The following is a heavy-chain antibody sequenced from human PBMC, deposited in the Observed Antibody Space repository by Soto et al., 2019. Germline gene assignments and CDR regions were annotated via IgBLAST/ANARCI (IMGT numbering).Heavy chain of an antibody. D-gene: IGHD5-18*01. CDR3: ARPYFEYSYGYHYYYGMDD. V-gene: IGHV4-39*01. J-gene: IGHJ6*02. Sequence: SDTLSLTCTVSCGSISSSSYYWGWIRQPPGKGLEWIGSIYYSGSTYYNPSLKSRVTISVDTSKNQFSLKLSSVTAADTAVYYCARPYFEYSYGYHYYYGMDDWGQGTTVTVSS. CDR1: CGSISSSSYY. CDR2: IYYSGST.